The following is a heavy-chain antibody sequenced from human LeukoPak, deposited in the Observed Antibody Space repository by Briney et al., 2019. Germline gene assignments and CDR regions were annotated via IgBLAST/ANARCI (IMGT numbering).Heavy chain of an antibody. D-gene: IGHD4-11*01. Sequence: GGSLRLSCAASGFTFSSCAMSWVRQAPGKGLEWVSAISGSGGSTYYADSVKGRFTISRDNSKNTLYLQMNSLRAEDTAVYYCAKVYSNRYNYYYYMDVWGKGTTVTVSS. CDR3: AKVYSNRYNYYYYMDV. J-gene: IGHJ6*03. CDR1: GFTFSSCA. V-gene: IGHV3-23*01. CDR2: ISGSGGST.